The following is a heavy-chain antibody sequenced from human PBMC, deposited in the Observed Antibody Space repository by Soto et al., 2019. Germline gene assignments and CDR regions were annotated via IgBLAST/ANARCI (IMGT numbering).Heavy chain of an antibody. CDR2: IIPIFGTA. D-gene: IGHD6-19*01. CDR3: ARGMVSSGWLLAY. J-gene: IGHJ4*02. CDR1: GGTFSSYA. V-gene: IGHV1-69*13. Sequence: ASVKVSCKASGGTFSSYAISWVRQAPGQGLEWMGGIIPIFGTANYAQKFQGRVTITADGSTSTAYMELSSLRSEDTAVYYCARGMVSSGWLLAYCGQGTLVTVYS.